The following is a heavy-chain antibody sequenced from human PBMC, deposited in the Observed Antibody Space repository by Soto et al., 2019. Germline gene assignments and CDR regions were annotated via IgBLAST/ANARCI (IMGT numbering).Heavy chain of an antibody. Sequence: SETLSLTCAVSGGSISSSNWWSWVRQPPGKGLEWIGEIYHSGSTNYNPSLKSRVTISVDTSKNQFSLKLTSVTAADTAVYYCARDKITGLFDYWGQGTLVTASS. V-gene: IGHV4-4*02. CDR3: ARDKITGLFDY. D-gene: IGHD2-8*02. J-gene: IGHJ4*02. CDR2: IYHSGST. CDR1: GGSISSSNW.